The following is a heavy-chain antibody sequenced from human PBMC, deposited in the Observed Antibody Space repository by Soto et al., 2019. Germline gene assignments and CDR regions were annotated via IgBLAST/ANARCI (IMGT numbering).Heavy chain of an antibody. D-gene: IGHD3-22*01. V-gene: IGHV3-21*01. CDR1: GFTFSSYS. CDR2: IISSSSYI. J-gene: IGHJ6*02. Sequence: VVSLRLSCAASGFTFSSYSMNWVRQAPGKGLEWVSSIISSSSYIYYADCVKGRFTISRDNSKNTLYLQMNSLRAEDTAVYYCAKDPRNYYDSSGPLYYYGMDVWGQGTTVTVSS. CDR3: AKDPRNYYDSSGPLYYYGMDV.